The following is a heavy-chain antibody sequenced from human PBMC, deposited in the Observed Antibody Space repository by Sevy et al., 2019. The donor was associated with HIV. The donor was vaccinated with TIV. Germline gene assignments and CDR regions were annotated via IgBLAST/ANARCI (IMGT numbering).Heavy chain of an antibody. J-gene: IGHJ3*02. Sequence: GGSLRLSCTASGFTFSSYSMNWVRQAPGKGLEWVSYISSSSSTIYYADSVKGRFTISRDNAKNSLYLQMNSLRDEDTAVYYCATRLGGEYDAFDIWGQGTMVTVSS. V-gene: IGHV3-48*02. CDR1: GFTFSSYS. D-gene: IGHD3-16*01. CDR3: ATRLGGEYDAFDI. CDR2: ISSSSSTI.